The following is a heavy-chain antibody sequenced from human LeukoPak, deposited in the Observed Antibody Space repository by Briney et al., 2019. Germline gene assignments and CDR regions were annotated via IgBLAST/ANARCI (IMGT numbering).Heavy chain of an antibody. Sequence: GGSLRLSCAASGFTFSSYGMHWVRQAPGKGLEWVAFIRYDGSNKYYADSVKGRFTISRDNSKNTLYLQMNSLRAEDTAVYYCAKGGNILTEEEGYFGYWGQGTLVTVSS. CDR2: IRYDGSNK. D-gene: IGHD3-9*01. V-gene: IGHV3-30*02. CDR3: AKGGNILTEEEGYFGY. CDR1: GFTFSSYG. J-gene: IGHJ4*02.